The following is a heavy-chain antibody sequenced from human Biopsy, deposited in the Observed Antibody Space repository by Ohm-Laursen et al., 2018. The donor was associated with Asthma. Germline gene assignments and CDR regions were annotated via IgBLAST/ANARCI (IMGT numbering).Heavy chain of an antibody. CDR3: AREGVAGTHIED. D-gene: IGHD6-19*01. CDR1: GLTFTSYA. Sequence: SLRLSCAASGLTFTSYAMHWVRQAPGKGLEWVAVISYDGTNKYYGDSVKGRFTISRDNSKNTLHLQMNSLRGEDTAVYYCAREGVAGTHIEDWGQGTLVTVSS. CDR2: ISYDGTNK. V-gene: IGHV3-30*03. J-gene: IGHJ4*02.